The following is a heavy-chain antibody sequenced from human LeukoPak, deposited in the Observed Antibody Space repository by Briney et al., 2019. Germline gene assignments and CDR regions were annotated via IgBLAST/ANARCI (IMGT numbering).Heavy chain of an antibody. CDR2: ISSRSSYI. J-gene: IGHJ6*03. CDR3: ARLPGEVVVAAPINYYSYYMDV. D-gene: IGHD2-15*01. V-gene: IGHV3-21*01. Sequence: GGSLRLSCAASGFTFSSYSMNWVRQAPGKGLEWVSSISSRSSYIYYADSVKGRFTISRDNAKNSLYLQMNSLRAEDTAVYYCARLPGEVVVAAPINYYSYYMDVWGKGTTVTVSS. CDR1: GFTFSSYS.